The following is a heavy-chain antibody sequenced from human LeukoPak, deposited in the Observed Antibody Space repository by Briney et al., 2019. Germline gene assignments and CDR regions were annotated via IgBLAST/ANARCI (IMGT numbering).Heavy chain of an antibody. CDR1: GFTFSSYW. V-gene: IGHV3-7*01. D-gene: IGHD2-8*01. J-gene: IGHJ5*02. CDR2: IKQDGSEK. CDR3: ARSGLGGSYATYNWFDP. Sequence: GGSLRLSCAASGFTFSSYWMSWVRQAPGRGLEWVANIKQDGSEKYYVDSVKGRFTISRDNAKNSLYLQVNSLRAEDTAVYYCARSGLGGSYATYNWFDPWGQGTLVTVSS.